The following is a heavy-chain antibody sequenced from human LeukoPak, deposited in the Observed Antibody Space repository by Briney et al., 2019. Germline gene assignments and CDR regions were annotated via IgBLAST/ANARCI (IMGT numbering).Heavy chain of an antibody. D-gene: IGHD4-17*01. CDR3: ARDLIDYGDYGRDY. Sequence: SETLSLTCTVSGGSISSYYWSWIRQPAGKGLEWIGRIYTSGSTNYNPSLKSRVTMSVDTSKNQFSLKLSSVTAADTAVYYCARDLIDYGDYGRDYWGQGTLVTVSS. CDR1: GGSISSYY. V-gene: IGHV4-4*07. CDR2: IYTSGST. J-gene: IGHJ4*02.